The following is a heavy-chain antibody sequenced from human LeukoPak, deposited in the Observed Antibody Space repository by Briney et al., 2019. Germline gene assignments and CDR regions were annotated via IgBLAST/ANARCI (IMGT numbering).Heavy chain of an antibody. D-gene: IGHD6-19*01. Sequence: GRSLRLSCAASGFIFDDYAMHWVQQAPGKGLEWVSGISWNSGGIGYADSVKGRFTISRDNAKKSLYLQMNSLRAEDTALYYCAKDFYRAVAGSIGFWGQGILVTVSS. CDR3: AKDFYRAVAGSIGF. CDR1: GFIFDDYA. J-gene: IGHJ4*02. V-gene: IGHV3-9*01. CDR2: ISWNSGGI.